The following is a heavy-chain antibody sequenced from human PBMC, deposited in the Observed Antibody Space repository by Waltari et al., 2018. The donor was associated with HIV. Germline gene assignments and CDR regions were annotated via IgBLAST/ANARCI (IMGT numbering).Heavy chain of an antibody. Sequence: QVHLQQWGAGLLKPSETLSLTCAIYGGSFSGYYWSWIRQATEKGLGWIGEISQSGSTNYNPSLKSRVTMSLDTSKNHFSLKLSSVTAADTAVYYCARKDDYYDDNRYTLLFDSWGQGTLVTVSS. CDR3: ARKDDYYDDNRYTLLFDS. V-gene: IGHV4-34*01. CDR2: ISQSGST. CDR1: GGSFSGYY. D-gene: IGHD3-16*01. J-gene: IGHJ4*02.